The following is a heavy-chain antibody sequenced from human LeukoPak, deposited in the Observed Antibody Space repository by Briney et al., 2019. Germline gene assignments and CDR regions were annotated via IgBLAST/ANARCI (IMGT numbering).Heavy chain of an antibody. Sequence: SETLSFTCAVSGGSITGHYWSWIRQPAEKRVEWIGRIHTSGTTSYNPSLKSRVTMSVDTSKNQFSLKLSSVTAADTAIYYCARGGVVVAAATFDHWGQGTLVTVSS. D-gene: IGHD2-15*01. J-gene: IGHJ4*02. V-gene: IGHV4-4*07. CDR2: IHTSGTT. CDR3: ARGGVVVAAATFDH. CDR1: GGSITGHY.